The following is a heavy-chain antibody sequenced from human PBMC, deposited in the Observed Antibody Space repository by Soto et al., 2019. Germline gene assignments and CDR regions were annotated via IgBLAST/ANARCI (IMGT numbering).Heavy chain of an antibody. CDR3: ARDSRKGEAKIDH. D-gene: IGHD3-16*01. Sequence: QVQLVQSGAEVKKPGASVKVSCKASGYTYIIYGISWVRQAPGQGLEWMGWISANNGNTNYAQKFQGRVTMTTDTSTSTAYMELRSLRSDDTPVYYWARDSRKGEAKIDHWGPATLVTASS. CDR2: ISANNGNT. CDR1: GYTYIIYG. V-gene: IGHV1-18*01. J-gene: IGHJ4*02.